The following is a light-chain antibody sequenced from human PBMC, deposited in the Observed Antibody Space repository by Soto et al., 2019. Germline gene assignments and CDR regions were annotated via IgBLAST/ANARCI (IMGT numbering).Light chain of an antibody. CDR1: QRGLYSSNNKNY. CDR2: DAA. CDR3: QQRSNWPWT. V-gene: IGKV4-1*01. J-gene: IGKJ1*01. Sequence: DIVMTQSPDSLAVSLGERATINSKSSQRGLYSSNNKNYLAWYQQKSGKAPKLLIFDAAKLESGVPSRFSGSGSGTDFTLTISSLEPEDFAVYYCQQRSNWPWTFGQGTKVDIK.